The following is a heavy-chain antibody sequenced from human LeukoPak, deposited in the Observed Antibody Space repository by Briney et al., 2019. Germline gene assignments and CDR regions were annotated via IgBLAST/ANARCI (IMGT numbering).Heavy chain of an antibody. Sequence: VSVKVSCKASGYTFSTCDINWVRQAPGQRLEWMGWMNPKSGNTGFADKFQGRVTMTRDTSISTAYMELSSLTSEDTAVYYCARVLGSISHWGQGTLVTVSS. J-gene: IGHJ4*02. D-gene: IGHD4/OR15-4a*01. CDR2: MNPKSGNT. CDR1: GYTFSTCD. CDR3: ARVLGSISH. V-gene: IGHV1-8*01.